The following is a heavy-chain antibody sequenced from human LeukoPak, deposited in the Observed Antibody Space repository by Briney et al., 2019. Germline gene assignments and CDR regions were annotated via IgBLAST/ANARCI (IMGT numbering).Heavy chain of an antibody. J-gene: IGHJ4*02. CDR3: AKDDLGYSFTNPDY. CDR1: GFTFSSYG. CDR2: ISYDRSNK. V-gene: IGHV3-30*18. Sequence: GGSLRLSCAASGFTFSSYGMHWVRQAPGKGLEWVAVISYDRSNKYYADSVKGRFTISRDNSKNTLYLQMNSLRAEDTAVYYCAKDDLGYSFTNPDYWGQGTLVTVSS. D-gene: IGHD2-15*01.